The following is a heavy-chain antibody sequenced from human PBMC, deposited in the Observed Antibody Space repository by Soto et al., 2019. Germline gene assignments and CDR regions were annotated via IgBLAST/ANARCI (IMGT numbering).Heavy chain of an antibody. J-gene: IGHJ4*02. D-gene: IGHD2-21*02. V-gene: IGHV3-11*06. Sequence: QVQLVESGGGLVKPGGSLRLSCAASGFTFGDYYLNWIRQAPGKGLEWISYISSSSSYTNYADPVKGRFTISRDNAKNTLYLEMKSLRADDTAVYYCARDRSRVVTAFDSWGRGTLVTVSS. CDR3: ARDRSRVVTAFDS. CDR1: GFTFGDYY. CDR2: ISSSSSYT.